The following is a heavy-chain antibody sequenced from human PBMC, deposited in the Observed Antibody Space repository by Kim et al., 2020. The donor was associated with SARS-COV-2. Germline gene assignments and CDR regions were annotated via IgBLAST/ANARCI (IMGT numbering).Heavy chain of an antibody. J-gene: IGHJ6*02. V-gene: IGHV3-33*06. CDR3: AKETCSSTSCYPAAYHGIDY. Sequence: GGSLRLSCEASGFIFNTYGMHWVRQAPGKGLEWVADLWSDGSLEYHADSVKGRFTISRDNSKNTLYLQMDSLRAEDTAVYYCAKETCSSTSCYPAAYHGIDYWGHGTTVTVSS. CDR2: LWSDGSLE. CDR1: GFIFNTYG. D-gene: IGHD2-2*01.